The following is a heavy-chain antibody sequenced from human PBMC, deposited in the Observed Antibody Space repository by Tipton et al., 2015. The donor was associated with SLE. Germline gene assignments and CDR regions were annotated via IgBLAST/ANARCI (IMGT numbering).Heavy chain of an antibody. CDR2: INHSGGT. J-gene: IGHJ4*02. Sequence: TLSLTCAVYGGSFSGYYWNWIRQPPGKGLEWIGEINHSGGTNYNPSLKSRVTISVDTSKNQFSLKLSSVTAADTAVYYCARGIVGATGGYFDYWGQGTLVTVSS. CDR3: ARGIVGATGGYFDY. V-gene: IGHV4-34*01. D-gene: IGHD1-26*01. CDR1: GGSFSGYY.